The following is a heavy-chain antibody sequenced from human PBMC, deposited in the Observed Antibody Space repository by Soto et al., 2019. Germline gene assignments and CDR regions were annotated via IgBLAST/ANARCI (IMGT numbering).Heavy chain of an antibody. CDR1: GFTFSSYT. CDR2: ISYDGSNK. J-gene: IGHJ4*02. V-gene: IGHV3-30-3*01. Sequence: QVQLVESGGGVVQPGRSLRLSCAASGFTFSSYTMHWVRQAPGKGLEWVAVISYDGSNKYYADSVKGRFTISRDNSKNTLYLQMNSLRAEDTAVYYCARDNPPRYSSSSEALDYWGQGTLVTVSS. CDR3: ARDNPPRYSSSSEALDY. D-gene: IGHD6-6*01.